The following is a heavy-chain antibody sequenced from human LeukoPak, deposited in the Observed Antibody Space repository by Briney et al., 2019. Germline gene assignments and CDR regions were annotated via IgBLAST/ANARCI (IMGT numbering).Heavy chain of an antibody. CDR3: ARSSQNCFDP. V-gene: IGHV4-30-4*01. CDR1: GGSISSGNYY. D-gene: IGHD6-13*01. J-gene: IGHJ5*02. CDR2: TYHSGST. Sequence: PSQSLSLTCTVAGGSISSGNYYWSWIRRPPGKGLEWTGYTYHSGSTYYNPSLQSRVTISVDTSKNQFSLKVTSVTAADTAVYYCARSSQNCFDPWGQGTLVTVS.